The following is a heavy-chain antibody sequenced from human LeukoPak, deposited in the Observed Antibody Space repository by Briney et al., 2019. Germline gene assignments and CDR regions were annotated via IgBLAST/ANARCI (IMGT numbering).Heavy chain of an antibody. CDR2: IYYSGST. V-gene: IGHV4-59*12. D-gene: IGHD4-11*01. CDR3: ARGTVTTYYYYYYYMDV. J-gene: IGHJ6*03. Sequence: SETLSLTCTVSGGSISSYYWSWIRQPPGKGLEFIGYIYYSGSTYYNPSLKSRVTISVDTSKNQFSLKLSSVTAADTAVYYCARGTVTTYYYYYYYMDVWGKGTTVTVSS. CDR1: GGSISSYY.